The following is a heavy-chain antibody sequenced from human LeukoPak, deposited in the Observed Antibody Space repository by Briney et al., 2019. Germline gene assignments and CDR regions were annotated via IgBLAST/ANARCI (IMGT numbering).Heavy chain of an antibody. Sequence: ASVKVSCKVSGYTLTELSMHWVRQAPGKGLEWMGGFDPEDGETIYAQKFQGRVTITADESTSTAYMELSSLRSEDTAVYYCAHEGYYFDYWGQGTLVTVSS. CDR2: FDPEDGET. J-gene: IGHJ4*02. V-gene: IGHV1-24*01. CDR3: AHEGYYFDY. CDR1: GYTLTELS.